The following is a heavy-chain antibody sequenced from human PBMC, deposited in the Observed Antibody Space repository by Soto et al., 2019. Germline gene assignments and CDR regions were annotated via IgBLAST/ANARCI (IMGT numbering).Heavy chain of an antibody. Sequence: QVQLVQSGAEVKKPGSSVKVSCKASGSTFGSYAISWVRQAPGQGLEWMGGIIPIPGTANYAQKFQGRVTIAADESTSKAYMELSSLRSEDTAVYYCARSHGSSTSLEIYYYYYYGMDVWGQGTTVTVSS. D-gene: IGHD2-2*01. CDR2: IIPIPGTA. J-gene: IGHJ6*02. CDR1: GSTFGSYA. CDR3: ARSHGSSTSLEIYYYYYYGMDV. V-gene: IGHV1-69*01.